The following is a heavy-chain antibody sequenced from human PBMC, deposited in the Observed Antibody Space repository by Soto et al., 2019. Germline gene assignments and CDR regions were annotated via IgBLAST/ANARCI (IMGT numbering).Heavy chain of an antibody. CDR3: ASSPDSSSWYGYYDYGMDV. Sequence: GGSLRLSCAASGFTFSSYWMSWVRQAPGKGLEWVGNIKQDGSEKYYVDSVKGRFTISRDNAKNSLYLQMNSLRAEDTAVYYCASSPDSSSWYGYYDYGMDVWGQGTTVTVSS. V-gene: IGHV3-7*03. J-gene: IGHJ6*02. CDR2: IKQDGSEK. D-gene: IGHD6-13*01. CDR1: GFTFSSYW.